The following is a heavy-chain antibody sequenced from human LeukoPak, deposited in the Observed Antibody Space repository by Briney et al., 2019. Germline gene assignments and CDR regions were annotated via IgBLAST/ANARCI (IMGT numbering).Heavy chain of an antibody. Sequence: GGALRPSFAGSEFTFHTYLMSWVRQAPGKGVGRVASIRGRGATTDYADSLKGRFTISRENVNKTLYLKMSSLRAEDTAVYFCAKDPRAMGPNFFDDWGQGGLVTVSS. V-gene: IGHV3-23*01. CDR2: IRGRGATT. D-gene: IGHD3-16*01. CDR1: EFTFHTYL. J-gene: IGHJ4*02. CDR3: AKDPRAMGPNFFDD.